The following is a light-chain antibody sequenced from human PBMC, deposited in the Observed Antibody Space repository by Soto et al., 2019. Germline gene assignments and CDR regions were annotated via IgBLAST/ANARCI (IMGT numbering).Light chain of an antibody. J-gene: IGKJ4*01. V-gene: IGKV1-12*01. CDR2: TGS. CDR3: QQANSLPLT. Sequence: DIQMTQSPSSVSASVGDRVSITCRASQGISNWLAWYQQKPGRAPKLLIYTGSSLQSGVPSRFIGTGSGTDFTLTISSLQTEDVATYYCQQANSLPLTFGGGTKVEIK. CDR1: QGISNW.